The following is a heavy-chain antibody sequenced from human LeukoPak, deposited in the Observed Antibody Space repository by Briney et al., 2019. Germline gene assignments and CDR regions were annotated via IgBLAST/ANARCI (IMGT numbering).Heavy chain of an antibody. CDR2: ISAYNGNT. V-gene: IGHV1-18*01. J-gene: IGHJ4*02. CDR1: GYTFTSNG. D-gene: IGHD6-19*01. CDR3: ARDWPDRRAGIGDY. Sequence: GASVKVSCKASGYTFTSNGITWVRQAPGQGLEWMGWISAYNGNTNYAQKLQGRVTMTTDTSTSTTYMELRSLRSDDTAVYYCARDWPDRRAGIGDYWGQGTLVTVSS.